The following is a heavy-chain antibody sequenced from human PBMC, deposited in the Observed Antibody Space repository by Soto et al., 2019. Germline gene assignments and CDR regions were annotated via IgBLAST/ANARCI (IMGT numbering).Heavy chain of an antibody. J-gene: IGHJ6*03. Sequence: GASVKVSCKASGFTFTSSAMQWVRQARGQRLEWIGWIVVGSGNTNYAQKFQERVTITRDMSTSTAYMELSSLRSEDTAVYYCARELSQDYYYYMDVWGKGTTVTVSS. CDR1: GFTFTSSA. V-gene: IGHV1-58*02. CDR2: IVVGSGNT. CDR3: ARELSQDYYYYMDV.